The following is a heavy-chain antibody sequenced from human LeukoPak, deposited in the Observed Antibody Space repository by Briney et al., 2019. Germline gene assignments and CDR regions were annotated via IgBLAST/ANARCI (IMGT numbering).Heavy chain of an antibody. V-gene: IGHV4-59*01. CDR2: IYYSGST. CDR1: GGSISSYY. Sequence: SETLSLTCTVSGGSISSYYWSWIRQPPGKGLEWIGYIYYSGSTNYDPSLKSRVTISVDTSKNQFSLKLSSVTAADTAVYYCARDTMIVPKGGSDPWGQGTLVTVSS. D-gene: IGHD3-22*01. J-gene: IGHJ5*02. CDR3: ARDTMIVPKGGSDP.